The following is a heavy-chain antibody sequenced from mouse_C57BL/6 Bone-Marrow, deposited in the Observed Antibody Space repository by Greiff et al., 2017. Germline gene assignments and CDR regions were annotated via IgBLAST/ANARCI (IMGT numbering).Heavy chain of an antibody. CDR3: ARFYYSNYDYAMDY. J-gene: IGHJ4*01. V-gene: IGHV7-3*01. CDR1: GFTFTDYY. D-gene: IGHD2-5*01. Sequence: DVMLVESGGGLVQPGGSLSLSCAASGFTFTDYYMSWVRQPPGKALEWLGFIRNKANGYTTEYSASVKGRFTISRDNSQSILYLQMNALRAEDSDTYYCARFYYSNYDYAMDYWGQGTSVTVSS. CDR2: IRNKANGYTT.